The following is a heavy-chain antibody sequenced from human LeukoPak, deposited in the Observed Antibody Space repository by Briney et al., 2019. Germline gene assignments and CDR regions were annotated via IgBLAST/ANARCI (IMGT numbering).Heavy chain of an antibody. V-gene: IGHV3-74*01. J-gene: IGHJ3*01. D-gene: IGHD3-10*02. CDR2: IKSDGTYP. Sequence: GGSLRLSCAASAFTFSRYCMHWVRQAPGKGLVWVARIKSDGTYPSYADWVQGRFTISSDNAKKTFYLQMNNLRAEDTAVYYCALGYDYVHPDEFDVWGQGTMVTVSS. CDR3: ALGYDYVHPDEFDV. CDR1: AFTFSRYC.